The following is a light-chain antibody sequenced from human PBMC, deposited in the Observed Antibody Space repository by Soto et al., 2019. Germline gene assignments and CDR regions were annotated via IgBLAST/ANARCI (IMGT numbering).Light chain of an antibody. J-gene: IGKJ4*01. CDR3: HQRSSWPLT. V-gene: IGKV3-11*01. CDR2: DAS. Sequence: EIVLTQSPATLSLSPGERATLSCTASQSVSDYLAWYQQKPGQAPRPLIYDASNRATGIPARFSGSGSGTDFPLTISSLEPEDCAVYYCHQRSSWPLTFGGGTKVEIK. CDR1: QSVSDY.